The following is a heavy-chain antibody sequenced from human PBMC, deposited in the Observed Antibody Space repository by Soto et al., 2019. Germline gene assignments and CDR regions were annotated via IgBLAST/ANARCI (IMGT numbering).Heavy chain of an antibody. Sequence: EVQLLESGGGLVQPGGSLRLSCAASGFTFGSYAMSWVRQAPGKGLEWVSLISGTGDSSEYANSVKGRFTISRDYSKTTVFLQMNSLRAEDTAVYFCATGGHNDGYNFYHGMDVWGQGTTVTVS. CDR2: ISGTGDSS. V-gene: IGHV3-23*01. CDR1: GFTFGSYA. CDR3: ATGGHNDGYNFYHGMDV. J-gene: IGHJ6*02. D-gene: IGHD5-18*01.